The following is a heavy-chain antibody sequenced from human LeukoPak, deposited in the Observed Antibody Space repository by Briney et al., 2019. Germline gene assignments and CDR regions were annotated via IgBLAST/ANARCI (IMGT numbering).Heavy chain of an antibody. CDR2: IYSGGST. J-gene: IGHJ4*02. Sequence: PGGSLRLSCAASGFTVSSNYMSWVRQAPGKGLEWVSVIYSGGSTYYADSVKGRFTTSRHNSKNTLYLQMNSLRAEDTAVYYCATSNDYGDSLAQEYWGQGTLVTVSS. V-gene: IGHV3-53*04. D-gene: IGHD4-17*01. CDR1: GFTVSSNY. CDR3: ATSNDYGDSLAQEY.